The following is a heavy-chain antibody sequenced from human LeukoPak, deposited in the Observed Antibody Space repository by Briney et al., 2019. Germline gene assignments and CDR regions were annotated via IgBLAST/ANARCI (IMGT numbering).Heavy chain of an antibody. CDR3: ARTPVAGGWDY. Sequence: SETLSLTCTVSGGSISSSSYYWGWIRQPPGKGLEWIGSIYYSGSTYYNPSLKSRVTISVDTSKNQFSLKLSSVTAADTAVYYCARTPVAGGWDYWGQGSLVTVSS. J-gene: IGHJ4*02. D-gene: IGHD6-19*01. V-gene: IGHV4-39*01. CDR1: GGSISSSSYY. CDR2: IYYSGST.